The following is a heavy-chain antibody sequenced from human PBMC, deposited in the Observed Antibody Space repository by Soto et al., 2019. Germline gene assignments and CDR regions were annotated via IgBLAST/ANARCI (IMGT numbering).Heavy chain of an antibody. CDR2: IYYSGST. CDR1: GGSISSGDYY. J-gene: IGHJ4*02. V-gene: IGHV4-30-4*01. CDR3: AGARYHSTPSVDY. D-gene: IGHD1-1*01. Sequence: SETLSLPCTVSGGSISSGDYYWSWIRQPPGKGLEWIGYIYYSGSTYYNPSLKSRVTISVDTSKNQFSLNLSSVTAAASAEYYCAGARYHSTPSVDYWGQETLVTVSS.